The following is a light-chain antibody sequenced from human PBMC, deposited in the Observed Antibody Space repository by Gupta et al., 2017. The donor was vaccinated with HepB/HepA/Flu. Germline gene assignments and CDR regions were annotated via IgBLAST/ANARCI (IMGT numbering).Light chain of an antibody. Sequence: EIVMTQSPGTLSVSPGARATLSCRASQSISSNLAWYQQTPGQAPRLLIYGASLRATGIPARFSGSGSGTXFTLTIXSLQSEDSAIYWCQQENDWHRTFGXGTRVEVK. CDR1: QSISSN. V-gene: IGKV3-15*01. J-gene: IGKJ1*01. CDR2: GAS. CDR3: QQENDWHRT.